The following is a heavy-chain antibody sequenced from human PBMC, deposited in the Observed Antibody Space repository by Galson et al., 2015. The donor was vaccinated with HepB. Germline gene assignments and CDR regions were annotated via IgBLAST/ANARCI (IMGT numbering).Heavy chain of an antibody. J-gene: IGHJ4*02. Sequence: SLRLSCAASGFTFSSLGMTWVRQAPGQGLECVSAIGVSSSKTDYVESVKGRFTISRDNSENMLYLQMNNLRVEDTAVYYCAKGTTNIDYWGQGTLVTVSS. CDR1: GFTFSSLG. CDR2: IGVSSSKT. D-gene: IGHD1-1*01. CDR3: AKGTTNIDY. V-gene: IGHV3-23*01.